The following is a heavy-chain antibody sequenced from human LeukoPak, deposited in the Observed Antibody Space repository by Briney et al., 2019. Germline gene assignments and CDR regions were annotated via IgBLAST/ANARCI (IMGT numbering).Heavy chain of an antibody. CDR1: GGTFSSYA. D-gene: IGHD3-10*01. CDR3: ARDRGRQGYYGSGSPFSFDY. CDR2: IIPIFGTA. J-gene: IGHJ4*02. V-gene: IGHV1-69*01. Sequence: SVKVSCKASGGTFSSYAISWVRQAPGQGLEWMGGIIPIFGTANYAQKFQGRVTITADESTSTAYMELSSLRSEDTAVYYCARDRGRQGYYGSGSPFSFDYWGQGTLVTVSS.